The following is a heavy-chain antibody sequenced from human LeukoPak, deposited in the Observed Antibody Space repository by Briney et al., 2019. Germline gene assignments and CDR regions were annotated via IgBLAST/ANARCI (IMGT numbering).Heavy chain of an antibody. Sequence: GGSLRLSCAASGFTFGSYIMSWVRQTPGKGLERVSGISGGADYKYYADSVKGRFTVSRDNSKNTLYLEMVSLRAEDTAVYYCAKGGAYERFDYWGQGTLVTVSS. CDR3: AKGGAYERFDY. CDR2: ISGGADYK. J-gene: IGHJ4*02. D-gene: IGHD1-1*01. CDR1: GFTFGSYI. V-gene: IGHV3-23*01.